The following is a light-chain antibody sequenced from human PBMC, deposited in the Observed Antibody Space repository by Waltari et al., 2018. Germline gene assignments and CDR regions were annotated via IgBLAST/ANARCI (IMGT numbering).Light chain of an antibody. Sequence: QSALTQPASVSGSPGQSITISCTGTSSDVGSYNLVSWYQQHPGKAPKPMIYEVSKRPSGVSNGFSGSKSGNTASMTIAGLQAEDEADYYCCSYAGSSFVVFGGGTKLTVL. J-gene: IGLJ2*01. CDR2: EVS. V-gene: IGLV2-23*02. CDR1: SSDVGSYNL. CDR3: CSYAGSSFVV.